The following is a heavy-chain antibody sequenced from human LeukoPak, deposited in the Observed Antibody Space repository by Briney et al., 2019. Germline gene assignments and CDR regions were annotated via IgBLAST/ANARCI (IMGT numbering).Heavy chain of an antibody. J-gene: IGHJ6*02. CDR2: ISTSDSTI. Sequence: GGSLRLSCAGSGFTLRSYSMHWVRQAPGKGLEWVPYISTSDSTIYYADSVKGRFTISRDNAKNSLYLQMNSLRAEDTAVYYCARDANYYGSGSYYNPRDYYYGMDVWGQGTTVTVSS. D-gene: IGHD3-10*01. CDR3: ARDANYYGSGSYYNPRDYYYGMDV. CDR1: GFTLRSYS. V-gene: IGHV3-48*04.